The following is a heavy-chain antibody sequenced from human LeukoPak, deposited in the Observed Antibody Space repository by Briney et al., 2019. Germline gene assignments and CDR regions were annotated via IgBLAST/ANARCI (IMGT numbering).Heavy chain of an antibody. CDR1: CGSITESY. Sequence: PSETLSLLCTVSCGSITESYWSWIRQSPGKGLEWIGHIYYSRSTNYNPSLRSRVTISVDTSKNQFSLKLSSVTAADTAVYYCARVTLRYFDWLSPPYYYYYYYMDVWGKGTTVTVSS. CDR2: IYYSRST. V-gene: IGHV4-59*01. D-gene: IGHD3-9*01. J-gene: IGHJ6*03. CDR3: ARVTLRYFDWLSPPYYYYYYYMDV.